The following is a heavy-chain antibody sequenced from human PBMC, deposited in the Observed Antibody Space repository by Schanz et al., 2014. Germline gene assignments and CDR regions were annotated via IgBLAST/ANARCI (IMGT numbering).Heavy chain of an antibody. CDR3: TKGRTFGR. J-gene: IGHJ4*02. CDR2: MSHSGGVI. CDR1: GFSFSDSF. Sequence: QMQLVESGGGLVKPGGSLRLSCVASGFSFSDSFMSWIRQTPEKGLEWIAFMSHSGGVIYYAESVRGRFFISRDNAKNSLYLQMKSLRVDDTAVYYCTKGRTFGRWGQGTLVTVSS. D-gene: IGHD3-16*01. V-gene: IGHV3-11*01.